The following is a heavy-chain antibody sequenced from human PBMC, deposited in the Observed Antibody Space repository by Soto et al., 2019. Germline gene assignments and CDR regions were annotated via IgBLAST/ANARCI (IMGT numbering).Heavy chain of an antibody. D-gene: IGHD3-3*01. V-gene: IGHV3-23*01. CDR2: ISGSGGAT. CDR1: GFTFTSYA. J-gene: IGHJ5*02. CDR3: AKAGRPYYDLWSENRFDP. Sequence: PGGSLRLSCAASGFTFTSYAMTWVRQSPGKGLEWVSSISGSGGATYYADSVKGRSTISRDDSKSTLYLQMNSLRAEDTALYHCAKAGRPYYDLWSENRFDPWGQGTLVTVSS.